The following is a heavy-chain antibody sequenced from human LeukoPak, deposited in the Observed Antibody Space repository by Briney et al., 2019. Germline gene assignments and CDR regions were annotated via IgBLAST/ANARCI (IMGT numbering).Heavy chain of an antibody. CDR3: ARDAGSYKVDY. Sequence: ASVKVSCKASGYTFTGYDMHWVRQAPGQGLEWMGWINPNSGGTNYAQKFQGRVTMTRDTSISTAYMELSRLRSDDTAVYYCARDAGSYKVDYWGQGTLVAVSS. CDR2: INPNSGGT. J-gene: IGHJ4*02. V-gene: IGHV1-2*02. CDR1: GYTFTGYD. D-gene: IGHD1-26*01.